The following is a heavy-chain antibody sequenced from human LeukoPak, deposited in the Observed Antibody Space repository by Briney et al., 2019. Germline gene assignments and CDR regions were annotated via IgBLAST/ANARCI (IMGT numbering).Heavy chain of an antibody. CDR1: GGTFSSYA. CDR3: ARGFRGYSGYDSGY. CDR2: IIPIFGTA. Sequence: ASVKVSCKASGGTFSSYAIGWVRQAPGQGLEWMGRIIPIFGTANYAQKFQGRVTITADKSTSTAYMELSSLRSEDTAVYYCARGFRGYSGYDSGYWGQGTLVTVSS. D-gene: IGHD5-12*01. J-gene: IGHJ4*02. V-gene: IGHV1-69*06.